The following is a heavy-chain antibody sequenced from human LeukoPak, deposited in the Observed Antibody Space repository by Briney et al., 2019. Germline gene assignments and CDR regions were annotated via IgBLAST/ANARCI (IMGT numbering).Heavy chain of an antibody. CDR3: AADRYCGGDCLPHGMDV. Sequence: ASVKVSCKASGGTFSSYAISWVRQAPGQGLEWMGGIIPIFGTANYAQKFQERVTITRDMSTSTAYMELSSLRSEDTAVYYCAADRYCGGDCLPHGMDVWGQGTTVTVSS. CDR1: GGTFSSYA. D-gene: IGHD2-21*02. J-gene: IGHJ6*02. V-gene: IGHV1-69*05. CDR2: IIPIFGTA.